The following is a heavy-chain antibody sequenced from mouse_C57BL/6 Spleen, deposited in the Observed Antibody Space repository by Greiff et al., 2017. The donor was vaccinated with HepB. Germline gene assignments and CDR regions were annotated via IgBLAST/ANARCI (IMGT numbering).Heavy chain of an antibody. V-gene: IGHV2-6-1*01. CDR3: ARHEDYGNYVGYFDV. D-gene: IGHD2-1*01. J-gene: IGHJ1*03. CDR2: IWSDGST. CDR1: GFSLTSYG. Sequence: QVQLKESGPGLVAPSQSLSITCTVSGFSLTSYGVHWVRQPPGKGLEWLVVIWSDGSTTYNSALKSRLSISKDNSKSQVFLKMNSLQTDDTAMYYCARHEDYGNYVGYFDVWGTGTTVTVSS.